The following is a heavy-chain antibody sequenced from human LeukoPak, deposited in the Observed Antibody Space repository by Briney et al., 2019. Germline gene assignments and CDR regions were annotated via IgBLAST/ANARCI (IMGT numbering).Heavy chain of an antibody. CDR2: IYTSGGT. J-gene: IGHJ4*02. D-gene: IGHD3-22*01. V-gene: IGHV4-4*07. Sequence: SETLSLTCTVSGGSISGYYWSWIRQPAGKGLEWMGRIYTSGGTNYNPSLRSRVSISVDKSKNQFSLILSSLTAADTAVYYCARGPYYSDSSGYFKYWGQGTLVTVSS. CDR1: GGSISGYY. CDR3: ARGPYYSDSSGYFKY.